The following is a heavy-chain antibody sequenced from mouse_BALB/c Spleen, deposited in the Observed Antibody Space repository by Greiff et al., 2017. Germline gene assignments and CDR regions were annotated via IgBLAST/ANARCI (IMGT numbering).Heavy chain of an antibody. J-gene: IGHJ4*01. Sequence: EVQLQESGAELVKPGASVKLSCTASGFNIKDTYMHWVKQRPEQGLEWIGRIDPANGNTKYDPKFQGKATITADTSSNTAYLQLSSLTSEDTAVYYCVLPAMDYWGQGTSVTVSS. CDR1: GFNIKDTY. CDR2: IDPANGNT. V-gene: IGHV14-3*02. CDR3: VLPAMDY.